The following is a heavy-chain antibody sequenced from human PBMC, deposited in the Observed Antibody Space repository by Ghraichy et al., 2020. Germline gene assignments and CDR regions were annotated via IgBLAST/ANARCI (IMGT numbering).Heavy chain of an antibody. CDR2: IYYSGST. Sequence: SQTLSLTCTVSGGSISSYYWSWIRQPPGKGLEWIGYIYYSGSTNYNPSLKSRVTISVDTSKNQFSLKLSSVPAAVTAVYYCARGGPKAWFDPWGQGTLVTVSS. V-gene: IGHV4-59*01. CDR3: ARGGPKAWFDP. CDR1: GGSISSYY. J-gene: IGHJ5*02.